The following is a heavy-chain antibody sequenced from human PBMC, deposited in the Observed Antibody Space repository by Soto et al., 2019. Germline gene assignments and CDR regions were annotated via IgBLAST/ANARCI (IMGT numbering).Heavy chain of an antibody. CDR1: GFTFSTHA. CDR2: FSGSGGNI. Sequence: EVRLLESGGGLVQPGGSLRLSCVASGFTFSTHAMSLVRQAPGKGLEWVSTFSGSGGNIYYAESVKGRLTISRDDSKNTLYLQMNSLRVEDTAVYYCAKDPPWTVGPLAMDVWGQGTTVTVSS. D-gene: IGHD2-2*01. CDR3: AKDPPWTVGPLAMDV. V-gene: IGHV3-23*01. J-gene: IGHJ6*02.